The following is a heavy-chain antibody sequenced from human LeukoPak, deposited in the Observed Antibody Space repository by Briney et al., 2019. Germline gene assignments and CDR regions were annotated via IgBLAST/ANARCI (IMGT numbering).Heavy chain of an antibody. CDR3: AKDVYSYGSNFDY. J-gene: IGHJ4*02. CDR2: ISGSGGST. V-gene: IGHV3-23*01. D-gene: IGHD5-18*01. CDR1: GFTFSSYE. Sequence: GGSLRLSCAASGFTFSSYEMSWVRQAPGKGLEWVSAISGSGGSTYYADSVKGRFTISRDNSKNTLYLQMNSLRAEDTAVYYCAKDVYSYGSNFDYWGQGTLVTVSS.